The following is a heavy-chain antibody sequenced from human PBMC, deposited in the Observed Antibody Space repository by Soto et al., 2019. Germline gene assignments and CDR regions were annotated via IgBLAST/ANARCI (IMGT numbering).Heavy chain of an antibody. D-gene: IGHD6-13*01. Sequence: GESLKISCKSYGYSFTTYWIAWVRQMPGKGLEWMGSIHPGESDTRYSPSFQGQVTISADRSITTAYLQMNSLRAEDTAVYYCARVLSAAAAGAFDIWGQGTMVTVSS. V-gene: IGHV5-51*01. CDR3: ARVLSAAAAGAFDI. CDR1: GYSFTTYW. J-gene: IGHJ3*02. CDR2: IHPGESDT.